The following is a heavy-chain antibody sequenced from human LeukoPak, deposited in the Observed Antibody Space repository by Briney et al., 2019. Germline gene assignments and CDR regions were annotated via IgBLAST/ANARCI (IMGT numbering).Heavy chain of an antibody. V-gene: IGHV3-30*18. D-gene: IGHD3-9*01. CDR3: AKDSEGPLRYFDWYYYYGMDV. CDR2: ISYDGSNK. J-gene: IGHJ6*02. Sequence: GRSLRLSCAASGFTFSSYGMHWVRQAPGKGLEWVAVISYDGSNKYYADSVKGRFTISRDNSKNTLYLQMNRLRAEDTAVYYCAKDSEGPLRYFDWYYYYGMDVWGQGTTVTVSS. CDR1: GFTFSSYG.